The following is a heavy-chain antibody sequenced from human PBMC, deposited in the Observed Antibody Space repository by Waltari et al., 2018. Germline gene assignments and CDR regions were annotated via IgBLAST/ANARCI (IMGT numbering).Heavy chain of an antibody. CDR2: VWFDGSQQ. J-gene: IGHJ4*02. Sequence: QVQLVESGGGVVQPGRSLRLSWAALGFTFSNFGMHWVRQAPGKGLEWVALVWFDGSQQYYADSVRGRFTISRDNSKRVLYLDMGSLRADDTAIYYCAKDAFGNTYLDYWGQGTLVTVSS. CDR3: AKDAFGNTYLDY. V-gene: IGHV3-33*06. D-gene: IGHD3-10*01. CDR1: GFTFSNFG.